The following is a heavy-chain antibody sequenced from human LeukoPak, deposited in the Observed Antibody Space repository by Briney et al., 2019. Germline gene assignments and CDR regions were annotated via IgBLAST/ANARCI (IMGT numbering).Heavy chain of an antibody. V-gene: IGHV3-21*01. Sequence: GGCLRLSCAPSGFTLSSYSTNWVRHAPGGGRGWVSSISSSSSYIYYADSVKGRFTISRDNAKNSLYLQMNSLRAEDTAVYYCARGIAAAPIDAFDIWGQGTMVTVSS. J-gene: IGHJ3*02. D-gene: IGHD6-13*01. CDR2: ISSSSSYI. CDR1: GFTLSSYS. CDR3: ARGIAAAPIDAFDI.